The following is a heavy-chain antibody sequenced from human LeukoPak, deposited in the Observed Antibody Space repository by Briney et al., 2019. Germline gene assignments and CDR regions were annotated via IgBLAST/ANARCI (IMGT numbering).Heavy chain of an antibody. CDR1: GFTVHSNY. D-gene: IGHD4-11*01. J-gene: IGHJ6*03. CDR3: ARDATTTVGWVYMDV. Sequence: GGSLRLSCAASGFTVHSNYMSWVRQAPGKGLEWVPVIDRSGVTHYATSVEDRFTISRDNAKNSVYLQMNSLRVEDTALYYCARDATTTVGWVYMDVWGKGTAVTIS. CDR2: IDRSGVT. V-gene: IGHV3-53*01.